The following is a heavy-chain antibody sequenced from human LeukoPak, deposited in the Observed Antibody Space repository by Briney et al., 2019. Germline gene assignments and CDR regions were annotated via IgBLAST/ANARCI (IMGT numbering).Heavy chain of an antibody. CDR3: AKSGLNRFDY. CDR1: GFTFSSSA. J-gene: IGHJ4*02. CDR2: ISGSGSGGST. D-gene: IGHD2-15*01. Sequence: GGSLRLSCAASGFTFSSSAMSWVRQAPGKGLEWVSSISGSGSGGSTYYADSVKGRFTIPRDNSKNTLYLQMNSLRAEDTAVYYCAKSGLNRFDYWGQGTLVTVSS. V-gene: IGHV3-23*01.